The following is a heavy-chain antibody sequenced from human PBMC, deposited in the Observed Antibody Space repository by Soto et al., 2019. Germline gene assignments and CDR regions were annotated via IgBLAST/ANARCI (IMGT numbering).Heavy chain of an antibody. J-gene: IGHJ5*02. V-gene: IGHV5-51*01. D-gene: IGHD4-17*01. CDR3: ATDYAGENWFDP. CDR2: TYLGDSDT. CDR1: GYSFTSSW. Sequence: PGESLKISCNGSGYSFTSSWLGWVRQMPGKGLEWMGITYLGDSDTRYSPSFRGQVTISADKSISTAYLQWSSLKASDTAMYCCATDYAGENWFDPWGQGTLVTVSS.